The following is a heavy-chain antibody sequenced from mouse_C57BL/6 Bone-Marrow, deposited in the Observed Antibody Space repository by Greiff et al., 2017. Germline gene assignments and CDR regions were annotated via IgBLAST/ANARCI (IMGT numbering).Heavy chain of an antibody. CDR2: ISSGSSTI. CDR1: GFTFSDYG. V-gene: IGHV5-17*01. D-gene: IGHD1-1*01. J-gene: IGHJ3*01. CDR3: ARETTPSWFAY. Sequence: DVMLVESGGGLVKPGGSLKLSCAASGFTFSDYGMHWVRQAPEKGLEWVAYISSGSSTIYYAETVKGRFTISRDNAKNTLFLQMTSLRSEDTAMYYCARETTPSWFAYWGQGTLVTVSA.